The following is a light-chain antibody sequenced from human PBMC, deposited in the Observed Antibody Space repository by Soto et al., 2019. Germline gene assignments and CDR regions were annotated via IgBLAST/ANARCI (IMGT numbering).Light chain of an antibody. J-gene: IGKJ5*01. V-gene: IGKV3-20*01. CDR3: QQYAGPPTT. CDR1: QSVSSN. CDR2: GAS. Sequence: IVMTQFPATAPASPGETATLSCRASQSVSSNLAWYQQKPGQAPRLLFYGASSRATGIPDRFSGSGSGTDFTLTISRLEPEDFAVYFCQQYAGPPTTFGQGTRLEIK.